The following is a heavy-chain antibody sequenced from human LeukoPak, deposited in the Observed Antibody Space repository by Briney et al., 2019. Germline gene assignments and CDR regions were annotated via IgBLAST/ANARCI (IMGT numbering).Heavy chain of an antibody. V-gene: IGHV3-66*01. CDR3: ARDIFDPVLKGRFDY. CDR1: GFTVSSNY. J-gene: IGHJ4*02. CDR2: IYSGGST. Sequence: GGSLRLSCAASGFTVSSNYMSWVRQAPGKGLEWVSVIYSGGSTYYADSVKGRFTISRDNSKNTLYLQMNSLRAEDTAVYYCARDIFDPVLKGRFDYWGQGTLVTVSS.